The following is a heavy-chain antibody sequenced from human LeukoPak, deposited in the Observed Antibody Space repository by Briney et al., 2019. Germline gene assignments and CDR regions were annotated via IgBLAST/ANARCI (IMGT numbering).Heavy chain of an antibody. V-gene: IGHV4-39*07. CDR2: IYHSGST. CDR1: GDSISSGDYY. Sequence: SETLSLTCTVSGDSISSGDYYWSWIRQPPGKGLEWIGSIYHSGSTYYNPSLKSRVTISVDTSKNQFSLKLSSVTAADTAVYYCARGVQLWLNWFDPWGQGTLVTVSS. J-gene: IGHJ5*02. D-gene: IGHD5-18*01. CDR3: ARGVQLWLNWFDP.